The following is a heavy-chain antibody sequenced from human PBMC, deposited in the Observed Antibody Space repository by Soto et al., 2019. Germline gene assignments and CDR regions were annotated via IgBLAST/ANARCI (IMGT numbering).Heavy chain of an antibody. CDR1: GFTFSSYS. Sequence: PGGSLRLSCAASGFTFSSYSMNWVRQAPGKGLEWVSYISSSSSTIYYADSVKGRFTISRDNAKNSLYLQMNSLRAEDTAVYYCARASMVYADPFAFDYWGQGTLVTVSS. J-gene: IGHJ4*02. V-gene: IGHV3-48*01. CDR3: ARASMVYADPFAFDY. D-gene: IGHD2-8*01. CDR2: ISSSSSTI.